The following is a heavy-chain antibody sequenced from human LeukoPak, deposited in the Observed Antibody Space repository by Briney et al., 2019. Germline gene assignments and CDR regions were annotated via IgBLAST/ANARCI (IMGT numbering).Heavy chain of an antibody. CDR3: ATVEDYPYWYFDL. CDR1: GYTLTELS. V-gene: IGHV1-24*01. Sequence: ASVKVSCKFSGYTLTELSMHWVRQAPGKGLEWMGGFDPEDGETIYAQKFQGRVTMTEHTSTDTAYMELRSLRSEDTAVYYCATVEDYPYWYFDLWGRGTLVTVSS. J-gene: IGHJ2*01. CDR2: FDPEDGET. D-gene: IGHD4-11*01.